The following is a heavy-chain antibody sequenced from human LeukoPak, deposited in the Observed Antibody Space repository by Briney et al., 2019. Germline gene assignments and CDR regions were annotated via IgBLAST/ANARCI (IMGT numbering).Heavy chain of an antibody. D-gene: IGHD5-18*01. V-gene: IGHV3-30*02. CDR3: ARDEQGEVDTAMVNFDY. Sequence: PGGSLRLSCAASGFTFSSYGMHWVRQAPGKGLEWVAFIPHDGSNKYYADSVKGRFTISRDNSKNTLYLQMSSLRAEDTAVYYCARDEQGEVDTAMVNFDYWGQGTLVTVSS. CDR1: GFTFSSYG. J-gene: IGHJ4*02. CDR2: IPHDGSNK.